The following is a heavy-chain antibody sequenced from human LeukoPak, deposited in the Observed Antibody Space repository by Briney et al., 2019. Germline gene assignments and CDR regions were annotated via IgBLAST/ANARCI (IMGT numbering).Heavy chain of an antibody. Sequence: GGSLRLSCAASGFTFSSYGMHWVRQAPGKGLEWVAFIRYDGSNKYYADSVKGRFTISRDNSKNTLYLQTNSLRAEDTAVYYCAKDLLTGPSWSYYYGMDVWGQGTTVTVSS. CDR1: GFTFSSYG. D-gene: IGHD3-9*01. CDR3: AKDLLTGPSWSYYYGMDV. CDR2: IRYDGSNK. V-gene: IGHV3-30*02. J-gene: IGHJ6*02.